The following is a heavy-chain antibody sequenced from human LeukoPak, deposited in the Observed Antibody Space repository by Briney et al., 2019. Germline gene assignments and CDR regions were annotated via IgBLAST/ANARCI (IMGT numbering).Heavy chain of an antibody. J-gene: IGHJ4*02. Sequence: PGGSLRVSCAASGFTFSSYGMHWVRQAPGKGLEWVACIRYDGTNKYYADSVKGRFTISRDNSKNTLYLQMNSLRAEDTAVYYCAKVVDNLDYWGQGTLVIVSS. CDR1: GFTFSSYG. CDR3: AKVVDNLDY. D-gene: IGHD2-15*01. V-gene: IGHV3-30*02. CDR2: IRYDGTNK.